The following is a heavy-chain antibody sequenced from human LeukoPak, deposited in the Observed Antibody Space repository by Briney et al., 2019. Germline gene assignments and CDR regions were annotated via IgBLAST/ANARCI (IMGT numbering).Heavy chain of an antibody. J-gene: IGHJ6*03. V-gene: IGHV2-70*17. Sequence: SGPALVTPPQTLTLTCTFSVFSLSTSGLCVSWIRQPPGKALEWLARIDWDDEELYSTSLKTRLSISNDTSKNQVVLTLTNMDPVDTGTYFCARANRKIFSGSGRNYYYMDVWGKGTTVTVSS. D-gene: IGHD3-10*01. CDR3: ARANRKIFSGSGRNYYYMDV. CDR1: VFSLSTSGLC. CDR2: IDWDDEE.